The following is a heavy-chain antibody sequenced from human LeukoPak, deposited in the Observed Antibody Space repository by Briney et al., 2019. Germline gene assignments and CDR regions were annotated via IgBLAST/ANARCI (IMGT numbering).Heavy chain of an antibody. V-gene: IGHV4-61*02. CDR1: GGSISSGSYY. D-gene: IGHD3-16*01. CDR2: IYTSGST. Sequence: PSETLSLTCTVSGGSISSGSYYWSWIRQPAGKGLEWIGRIYTSGSTNYNPSLKSRVTISVDTSKNQFSLKLSSVTAADTAVYYCAREVYGYVWGSYLEYFDYWGQGTLVTVSS. J-gene: IGHJ4*02. CDR3: AREVYGYVWGSYLEYFDY.